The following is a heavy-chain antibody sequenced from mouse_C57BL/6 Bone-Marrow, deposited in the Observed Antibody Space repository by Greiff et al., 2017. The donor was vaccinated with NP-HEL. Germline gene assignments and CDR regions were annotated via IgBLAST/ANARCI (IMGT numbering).Heavy chain of an antibody. V-gene: IGHV1-47*01. CDR3: ARGGNYWYYFDY. D-gene: IGHD2-1*01. CDR1: GYTFTTYP. Sequence: QVHVKQSGAELVKPGASVKMSCKASGYTFTTYPIEWVKQNHGKSLEWIGNFHPYNDDTKYNEKFKNKATLTVEKSSSTVYLELSRLTSDDSSVYYCARGGNYWYYFDYWGQGTTLTVSS. CDR2: FHPYNDDT. J-gene: IGHJ2*01.